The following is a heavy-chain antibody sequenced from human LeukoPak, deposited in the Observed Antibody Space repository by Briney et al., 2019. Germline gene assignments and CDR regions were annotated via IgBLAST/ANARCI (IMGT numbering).Heavy chain of an antibody. J-gene: IGHJ3*02. CDR3: ARGPRRITGTKGAFDI. CDR2: VYYSGSA. V-gene: IGHV4-59*02. Sequence: PSETLSLTCTVSGDSVTTYYWSWIRQPPGKGLEWLGYVYYSGSATYNPSLKSRVTISVDTSKNQFSLRLSSVTAADTAVYYCARGPRRITGTKGAFDIWGQGTMVTVSS. D-gene: IGHD1-7*01. CDR1: GDSVTTYY.